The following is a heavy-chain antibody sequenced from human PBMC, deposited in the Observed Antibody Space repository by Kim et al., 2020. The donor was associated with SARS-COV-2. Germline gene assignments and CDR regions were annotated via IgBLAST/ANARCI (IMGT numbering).Heavy chain of an antibody. D-gene: IGHD6-13*01. CDR3: ARVIAAAGLWFDP. V-gene: IGHV3-11*06. J-gene: IGHJ5*02. Sequence: DSGKGRFTTARNNAKNSLYLQMNSLRAEDPAVYYCARVIAAAGLWFDPWGQGTLVTVSS.